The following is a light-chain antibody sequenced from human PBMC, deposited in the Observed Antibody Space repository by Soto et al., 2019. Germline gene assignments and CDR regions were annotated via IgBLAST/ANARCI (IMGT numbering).Light chain of an antibody. V-gene: IGLV1-40*01. CDR1: RSNIGTTSD. Sequence: QSVLTQPPSVSGAPGQRVTISCTGGRSNIGTTSDVHWYQQLPGTAPKLLIYGNTNRPSGVPDRFSGSKSGTSASLAITGLQAEDEADYYCQSYDSTLSARYVFGTGTKVTVL. J-gene: IGLJ1*01. CDR3: QSYDSTLSARYV. CDR2: GNT.